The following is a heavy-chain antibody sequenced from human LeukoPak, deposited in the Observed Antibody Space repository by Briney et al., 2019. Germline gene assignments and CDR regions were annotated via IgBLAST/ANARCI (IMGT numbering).Heavy chain of an antibody. V-gene: IGHV3-23*01. CDR2: LSGSGITT. D-gene: IGHD6-19*01. CDR1: GFTFSNSA. CDR3: AKGIYSSGWSYFDY. J-gene: IGHJ4*01. Sequence: GGSLRLSCAASGFTFSNSAMSWVRQAPGKGLEWVLTLSGSGITTYYADSVKGRFTISRDNSKNTLYLQMNSLRAEDTAVYYCAKGIYSSGWSYFDYWGHGTLVTVSS.